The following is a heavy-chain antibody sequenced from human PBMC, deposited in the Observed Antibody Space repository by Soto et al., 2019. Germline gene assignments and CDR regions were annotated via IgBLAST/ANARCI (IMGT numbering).Heavy chain of an antibody. D-gene: IGHD1-1*01. V-gene: IGHV3-23*01. CDR1: GFTFGSCG. CDR2: VSPHGANT. Sequence: EVQLLESGGDLVQPGGSLRLSCVASGFTFGSCGMNWVRQAPGKGREWVAGVSPHGANTYYADSVRGRFIISRDDSRNTVSLDMNSLRGDDSAVYYCATEGAKTTWNLDSWGQGTVVTVSS. J-gene: IGHJ4*02. CDR3: ATEGAKTTWNLDS.